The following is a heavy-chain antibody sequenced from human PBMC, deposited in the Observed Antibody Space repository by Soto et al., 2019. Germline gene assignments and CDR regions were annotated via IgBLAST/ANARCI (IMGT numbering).Heavy chain of an antibody. V-gene: IGHV1-18*04. CDR2: ISTYSGNT. CDR3: ARDNGYYDL. J-gene: IGHJ4*03. CDR1: CYTLSSYS. Sequence: ASVKVSCKTSCYTLSSYSINWVRQAPGQGLEWMAWISTYSGNTHYAERVQGRVTVTLDKSARTAFMEMRGLTSDDTAVYFCARDNGYYDLWG.